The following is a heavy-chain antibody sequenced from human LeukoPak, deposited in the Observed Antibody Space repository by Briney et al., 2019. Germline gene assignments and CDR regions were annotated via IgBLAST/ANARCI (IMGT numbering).Heavy chain of an antibody. CDR2: ISYDGSNK. V-gene: IGHV3-30-3*01. Sequence: PGRSLRLSCAASGFTFSSYAMHWVRQAPGKGLEWVAVISYDGSNKYYADSVKGRFTISRDNSKNTRYLQMNSLRAEDTAVYYCAREGMVDYWGQGTLVTVSS. CDR1: GFTFSSYA. J-gene: IGHJ4*02. D-gene: IGHD2-8*01. CDR3: AREGMVDY.